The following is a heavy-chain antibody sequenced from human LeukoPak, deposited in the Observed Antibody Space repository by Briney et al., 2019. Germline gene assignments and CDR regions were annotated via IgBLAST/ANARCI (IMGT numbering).Heavy chain of an antibody. Sequence: PGGSLRLSCAASGFTFSSYAMTWVRQAPGKGLEWVSAITGGGDTTYYADSVKGRFTISRDNSTNTLYLQMNNLRAEDTAIYYCAKAANYDILTGYYLDYWGQGTLVTVSS. J-gene: IGHJ4*02. V-gene: IGHV3-23*01. CDR3: AKAANYDILTGYYLDY. CDR2: ITGGGDTT. D-gene: IGHD3-9*01. CDR1: GFTFSSYA.